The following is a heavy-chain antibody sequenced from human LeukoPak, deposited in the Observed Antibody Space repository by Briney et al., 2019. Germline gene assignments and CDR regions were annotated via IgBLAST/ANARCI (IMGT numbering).Heavy chain of an antibody. CDR3: ARDRIVVVPAAMPGNYYYYYGMDV. D-gene: IGHD2-2*01. CDR2: ISAYNGNT. V-gene: IGHV1-18*01. J-gene: IGHJ6*02. Sequence: ASVKVSCKASGYTFTSYGISWVRQAPGQGLEWMGWISAYNGNTNYAQKLQGRVTMTTDTSTSTAYMELRSLRSDDTAVYYCARDRIVVVPAAMPGNYYYYYGMDVWGQGTTVTVSS. CDR1: GYTFTSYG.